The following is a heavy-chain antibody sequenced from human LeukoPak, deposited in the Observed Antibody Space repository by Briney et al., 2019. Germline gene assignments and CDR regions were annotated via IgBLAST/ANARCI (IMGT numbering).Heavy chain of an antibody. CDR3: ARGGSTMVRGVMRYNWFDP. D-gene: IGHD3-10*01. CDR1: GGSISSGGYY. V-gene: IGHV4-31*03. CDR2: IYYSGST. J-gene: IGHJ5*02. Sequence: PSETLSLTCTVSGGSISSGGYYWSWIRQHPGKGLEWIGYIYYSGSTYYNPSLKCRVTISVDTSKNQFSLKLSSVTAADTAVYYCARGGSTMVRGVMRYNWFDPWGQGTLVTVSS.